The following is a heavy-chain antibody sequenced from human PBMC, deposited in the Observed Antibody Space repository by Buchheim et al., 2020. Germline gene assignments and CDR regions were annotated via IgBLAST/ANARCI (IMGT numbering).Heavy chain of an antibody. Sequence: EVQLVESGGGLVQPGGSLRLSCAASGFTFDNYWMTWVRQAPGKGLEWVANIKQDGSEKYYVDSVKGRFTISRDNAKKSLYLQMNSLRAEDTAVYYCAREKRNDEVYYFDYWGQGTL. CDR1: GFTFDNYW. CDR2: IKQDGSEK. J-gene: IGHJ4*02. D-gene: IGHD1-1*01. CDR3: AREKRNDEVYYFDY. V-gene: IGHV3-7*01.